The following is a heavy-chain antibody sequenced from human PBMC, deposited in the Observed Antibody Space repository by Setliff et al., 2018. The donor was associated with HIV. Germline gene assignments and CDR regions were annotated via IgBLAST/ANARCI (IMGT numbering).Heavy chain of an antibody. J-gene: IGHJ4*02. CDR3: ARDPVITMMVGPKFYFDY. CDR2: IFSSGST. D-gene: IGHD3-22*01. V-gene: IGHV4-4*07. CDR1: GGSISSYY. Sequence: SETLSLTCTVSGGSISSYYWSWIRQPAGKGLEWIGRIFSSGSTSYNSSLKSRVTMSVDTSKNQFSLRLTSVTAADTAVYYCARDPVITMMVGPKFYFDYGGQGILVTVSS.